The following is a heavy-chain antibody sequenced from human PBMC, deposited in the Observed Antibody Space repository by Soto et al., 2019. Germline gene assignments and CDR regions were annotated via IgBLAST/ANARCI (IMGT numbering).Heavy chain of an antibody. D-gene: IGHD3-10*01. V-gene: IGHV3-48*03. CDR2: ISSSGSTI. CDR1: GFTFSNYE. Sequence: EVQLAESGGGLVQPGGSLRLSCAGSGFTFSNYEMNWVRQAPGKGLEWVSYISSSGSTISYAASVKGRFTISRDNAKDSLYLAMKSLRAEGTAVYYCASVPTYYSHYYSYAMDVWGQGTTVTVSS. CDR3: ASVPTYYSHYYSYAMDV. J-gene: IGHJ6*02.